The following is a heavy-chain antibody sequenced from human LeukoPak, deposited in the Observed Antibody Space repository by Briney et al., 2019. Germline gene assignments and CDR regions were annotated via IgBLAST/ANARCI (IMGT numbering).Heavy chain of an antibody. D-gene: IGHD6-13*01. V-gene: IGHV4-4*02. Sequence: PSETLSLTCAVSGGSISSSNWWSWVRQPPGKGLEWIGETYHSGSTNYNPSLKSRVTISVDKSKNQFSLKLSSVTAADTAVYYCARVIAAAGTGLDYWGQGTLVTVSS. CDR1: GGSISSSNW. CDR3: ARVIAAAGTGLDY. J-gene: IGHJ4*02. CDR2: TYHSGST.